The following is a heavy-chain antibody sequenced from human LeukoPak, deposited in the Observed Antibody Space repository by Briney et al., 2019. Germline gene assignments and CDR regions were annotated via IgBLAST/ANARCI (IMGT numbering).Heavy chain of an antibody. V-gene: IGHV3-33*01. J-gene: IGHJ6*02. CDR3: AREPSYCSGGSCYPRGYYYYGMDV. D-gene: IGHD2-15*01. CDR1: GFTFSSYG. CDR2: IWYDGSNK. Sequence: GGSLRLSCAASGFTFSSYGMHWVRQAPGKGLEWVAVIWYDGSNKYYADSVKGRFTISRDNSKNTLYLQMNSLRAEDTAVYYCAREPSYCSGGSCYPRGYYYYGMDVWGQGTTVTVSS.